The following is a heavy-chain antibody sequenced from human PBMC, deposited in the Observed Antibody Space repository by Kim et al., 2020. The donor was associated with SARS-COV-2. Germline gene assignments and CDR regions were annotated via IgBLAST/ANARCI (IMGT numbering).Heavy chain of an antibody. J-gene: IGHJ6*02. V-gene: IGHV3-30*04. CDR3: ARAPGYLNDRGFYYYYGMDV. D-gene: IGHD3-22*01. CDR1: GFTFSSYA. CDR2: ISYDGSNK. Sequence: GGSLRLSCAASGFTFSSYAMHWVRQAPGKGLEWVAVISYDGSNKYYADSVKGRFTISRDNSKNTLYLQMNSLRAEDTAVYYCARAPGYLNDRGFYYYYGMDVWGQGTTVTVSS.